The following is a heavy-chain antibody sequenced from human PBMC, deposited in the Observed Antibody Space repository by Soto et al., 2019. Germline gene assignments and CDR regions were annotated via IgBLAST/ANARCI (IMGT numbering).Heavy chain of an antibody. CDR3: ARGRDSSSWYVGYFQH. CDR1: GFTFSSYG. V-gene: IGHV3-33*01. Sequence: QVQLVESGGGVVQPGRSLRLSCAASGFTFSSYGMHWVRQAPGKGLEWVAVIWYDGSNKYYADSVKGRFTISRDNSKNTLYLQKNSLRAEDTAVYYCARGRDSSSWYVGYFQHWGQGTLVTVSS. J-gene: IGHJ1*01. D-gene: IGHD6-13*01. CDR2: IWYDGSNK.